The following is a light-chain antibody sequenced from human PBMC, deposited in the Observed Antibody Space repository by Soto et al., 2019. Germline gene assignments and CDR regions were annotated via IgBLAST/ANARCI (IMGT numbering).Light chain of an antibody. V-gene: IGKV3-20*01. CDR3: QQYGPSPPYT. CDR2: AAS. J-gene: IGKJ2*01. CDR1: RTFASSY. Sequence: EVVLTQSPGTLSLSPGERATLSCRASRTFASSYLAWYQQKPGQAPRLLISAASSRATGIPDRFSGSGSGADFTLTISRLEPEDFAVYYCQQYGPSPPYTFGQGTKVEIK.